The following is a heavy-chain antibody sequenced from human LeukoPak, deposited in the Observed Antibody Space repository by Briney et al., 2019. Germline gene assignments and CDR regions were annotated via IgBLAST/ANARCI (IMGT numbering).Heavy chain of an antibody. CDR1: GYTFTSYY. J-gene: IGHJ4*02. D-gene: IGHD3-10*01. V-gene: IGHV1-46*03. Sequence: ASVKVSCKASGYTFTSYYMHWVRQAPGQGLGWMGIINPSGGSTSYAQKFQGRVTMTRDTSTSTVYMELSSLRSEDTAVYYCATRIGIYYGSGSYLAYWGQGTLVTVSS. CDR3: ATRIGIYYGSGSYLAY. CDR2: INPSGGST.